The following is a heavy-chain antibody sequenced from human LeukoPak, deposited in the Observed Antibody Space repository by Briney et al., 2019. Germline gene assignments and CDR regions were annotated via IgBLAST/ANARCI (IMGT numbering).Heavy chain of an antibody. CDR3: ARVLRDYYDSSGYLDY. D-gene: IGHD3-22*01. CDR1: GYTFTSYY. CDR2: INPSGGST. Sequence: GASVRVSCKASGYTFTSYYMHWVRQAPGQGLEWMGIINPSGGSTSYAQKFQGRVTMTRDTSTSTVYMELSSLRSEDTAVYYCARVLRDYYDSSGYLDYWGQGTLVTVSS. J-gene: IGHJ4*02. V-gene: IGHV1-46*01.